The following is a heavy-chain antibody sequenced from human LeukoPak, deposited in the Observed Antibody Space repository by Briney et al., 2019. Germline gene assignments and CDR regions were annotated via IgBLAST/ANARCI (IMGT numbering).Heavy chain of an antibody. J-gene: IGHJ1*01. CDR2: ISGSGDRT. D-gene: IGHD3-3*01. CDR3: AKDIRSSWYYFQD. CDR1: GFTFSNYA. V-gene: IGHV3-23*01. Sequence: PGGSLRLSCAASGFTFSNYAMTWVRQAPGKGLEWDSTISGSGDRTYYADSVKGRFTISRDNSKNTLYVQMNSLRAEDTAVYYCAKDIRSSWYYFQDWGQGTLVTVSS.